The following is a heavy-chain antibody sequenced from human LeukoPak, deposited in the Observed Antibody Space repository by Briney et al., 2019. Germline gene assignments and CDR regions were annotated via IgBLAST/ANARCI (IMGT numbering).Heavy chain of an antibody. D-gene: IGHD1-26*01. V-gene: IGHV3-53*01. J-gene: IGHJ3*02. CDR2: IYSDGST. CDR1: GFTVSSID. Sequence: GGSLRLSCAASGFTVSSIDMSWVRLAPGKGREWVSEIYSDGSTYYAASVRGRFSISRDNSKNTVYLQMNSLRAEDTAVYYCARELREHGVFDIWGRGTMVTVSS. CDR3: ARELREHGVFDI.